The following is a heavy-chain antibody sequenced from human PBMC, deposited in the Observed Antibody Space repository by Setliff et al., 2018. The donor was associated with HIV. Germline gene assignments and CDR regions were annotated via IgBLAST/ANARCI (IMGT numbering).Heavy chain of an antibody. V-gene: IGHV1-69*13. CDR2: VVPIFGTP. CDR1: GDSFSNYA. CDR3: ARVRDGYNYGLGWYFDL. Sequence: SVKVSCKASGDSFSNYAISWVRQAPGQGLEWMGQVVPIFGTPSYAQKFQGRVTITADESTSTAYMELSSLRSEDTAVYYCARVRDGYNYGLGWYFDLWGRGTLVTVSS. D-gene: IGHD5-12*01. J-gene: IGHJ2*01.